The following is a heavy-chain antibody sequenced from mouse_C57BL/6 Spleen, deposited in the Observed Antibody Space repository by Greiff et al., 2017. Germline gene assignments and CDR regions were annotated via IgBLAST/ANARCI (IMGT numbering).Heavy chain of an antibody. Sequence: EVKLMESGGGLVKPGGSLKLSCAASGFTFSSYTMSWVRQTPEKRLEWVATISGGGGNTYYPDSVKGRFTISRDNAKNTLYLQMSSLRSEDTALYYCARGGLHSFDYWGQGTTLTVSS. V-gene: IGHV5-9*01. CDR1: GFTFSSYT. J-gene: IGHJ2*01. D-gene: IGHD3-3*01. CDR3: ARGGLHSFDY. CDR2: ISGGGGNT.